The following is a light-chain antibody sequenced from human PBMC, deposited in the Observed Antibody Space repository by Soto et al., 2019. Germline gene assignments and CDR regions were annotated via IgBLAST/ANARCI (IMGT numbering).Light chain of an antibody. CDR2: AAS. Sequence: DIQMTQSPSSVSAFVGDRVTITCLASQGIGSGLAWYQQTPVNAHQLLIYAASSLQSGVPSRFSGSGSGTDFTLTISSLQPEDFATYYCQQANSFPWTFGQGTKGEIK. CDR1: QGIGSG. J-gene: IGKJ1*01. CDR3: QQANSFPWT. V-gene: IGKV1-12*01.